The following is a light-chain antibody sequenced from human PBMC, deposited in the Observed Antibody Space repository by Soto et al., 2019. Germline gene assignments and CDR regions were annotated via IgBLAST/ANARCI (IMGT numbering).Light chain of an antibody. V-gene: IGKV1-39*01. J-gene: IGKJ2*01. CDR2: AAY. CDR3: QESYSNPYT. Sequence: DIQMTQSPSSLSASVGDRVTITCRASQSISSYLNWYQQKPGKASKLLIYAAYSLQSGVPARFSGSGSGTDFTPTISSLQPEDFATCYCQESYSNPYTFGQGTKLEIK. CDR1: QSISSY.